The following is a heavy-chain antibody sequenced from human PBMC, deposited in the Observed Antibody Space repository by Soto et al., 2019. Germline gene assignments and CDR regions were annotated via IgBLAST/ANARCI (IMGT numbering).Heavy chain of an antibody. CDR3: ARVGYCSGGSCSVNDAFVI. CDR1: GDSVSSNSAA. J-gene: IGHJ3*02. D-gene: IGHD2-15*01. Sequence: SQTLSLTCAISGDSVSSNSAAWNWIRQSPSRGLEWLGRTYYRSKWYNDYAVSVKSRITINPDTSKNQFSLQLNSVTPEDTAVYYCARVGYCSGGSCSVNDAFVIWGQGTMVTVSS. CDR2: TYYRSKWYN. V-gene: IGHV6-1*01.